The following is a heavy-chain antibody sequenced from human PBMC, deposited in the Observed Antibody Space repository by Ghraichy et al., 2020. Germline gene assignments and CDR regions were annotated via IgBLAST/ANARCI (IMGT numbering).Heavy chain of an antibody. V-gene: IGHV4-59*08. CDR3: AGYRHCSGHRYDGFDF. Sequence: GSLRLSCTVSGGSINSDYWSWIRQSPGKGLEWIGYIHYTASTNYNPSLGSRVTMSVDTSKNQFSLKLSSVTATDTAIYYCAGYRHCSGHRYDGFDFWGQGTMVTVSS. D-gene: IGHD2-15*01. J-gene: IGHJ3*01. CDR2: IHYTAST. CDR1: GGSINSDY.